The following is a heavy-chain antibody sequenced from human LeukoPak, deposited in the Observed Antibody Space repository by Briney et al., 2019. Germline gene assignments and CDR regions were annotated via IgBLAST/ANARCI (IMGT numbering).Heavy chain of an antibody. Sequence: SETLSLTCTVSGDSIYSYYWSWLRQPPGKGLEWIAYVYYDGSTNYNPSLKSRVKLAVDTSKNQVSLNLSSVTAADTAVYYCAKITFDAPDIWGQGTMVSVSS. CDR1: GDSIYSYY. CDR2: VYYDGST. D-gene: IGHD5-24*01. V-gene: IGHV4-59*01. J-gene: IGHJ3*02. CDR3: AKITFDAPDI.